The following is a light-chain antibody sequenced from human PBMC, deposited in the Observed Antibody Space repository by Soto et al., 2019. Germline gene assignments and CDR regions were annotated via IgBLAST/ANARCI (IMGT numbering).Light chain of an antibody. V-gene: IGLV2-23*02. Sequence: QSALTQPASVSGSPGQSITISCTGTNSDVGSNNLVSWYQQHPGKAPKLMIYEVSRRPSGVSNRFSGSKSGNTASLTISGLQAEDEADYYCSSFARSSTPFGSGTKLTVL. J-gene: IGLJ1*01. CDR1: NSDVGSNNL. CDR3: SSFARSSTP. CDR2: EVS.